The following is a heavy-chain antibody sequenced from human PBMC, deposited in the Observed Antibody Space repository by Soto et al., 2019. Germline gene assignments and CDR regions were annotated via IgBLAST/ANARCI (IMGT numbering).Heavy chain of an antibody. CDR2: ISYDGSNT. J-gene: IGHJ4*02. V-gene: IGHV3-30-3*01. D-gene: IGHD4-17*01. CDR1: GFTFSSFV. Sequence: QVQLMESGGGVVQSGRSLRLSCAASGFTFSSFVMHWVRQAPGKGLEWVAMISYDGSNTNYADSVKGRFTISRDNSKNTLYLQMNSLRAEDTAKYFCARDVMTSVTEDYWGQGTLVTVSS. CDR3: ARDVMTSVTEDY.